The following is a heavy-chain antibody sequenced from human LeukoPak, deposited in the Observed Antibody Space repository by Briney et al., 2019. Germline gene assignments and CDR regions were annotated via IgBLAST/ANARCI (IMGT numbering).Heavy chain of an antibody. J-gene: IGHJ4*02. CDR3: ARAPLGSGYYFVDY. D-gene: IGHD3-22*01. CDR2: INHSGST. V-gene: IGHV4-34*01. CDR1: GGSFSGYY. Sequence: SETLSLTCAVYGGSFSGYYWSWSRQPPGKGLEWIGEINHSGSTNYNPSLKSRVTISVDTSKNQFSLKLSSVTAADTAVYYCARAPLGSGYYFVDYWGQGTLVTVSS.